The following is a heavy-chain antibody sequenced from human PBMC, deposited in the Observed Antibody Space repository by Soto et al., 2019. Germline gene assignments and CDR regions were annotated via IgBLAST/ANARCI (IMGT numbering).Heavy chain of an antibody. D-gene: IGHD1-20*01. Sequence: EVHLLESGGGLVQPGGSLRLSCEASGLTFSTYAMSWVRQPPGKGLEWVSGLGGRGIATFYADSVKGRFTISRDNAKNTRYLQMSSLRVEDTAGYYCARDPLITGDGRFDYWGRGTLVTVSS. CDR2: LGGRGIAT. CDR3: ARDPLITGDGRFDY. J-gene: IGHJ4*02. CDR1: GLTFSTYA. V-gene: IGHV3-23*01.